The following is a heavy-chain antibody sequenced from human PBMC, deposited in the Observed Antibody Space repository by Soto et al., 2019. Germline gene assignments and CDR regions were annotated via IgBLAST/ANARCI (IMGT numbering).Heavy chain of an antibody. V-gene: IGHV3-23*01. J-gene: IGHJ6*03. D-gene: IGHD3-16*02. Sequence: GSLRLSCAASGFTFSSYAMSWVRQAPGKGLEWVSAISGSGGSTYYADSVKGRFTISRDNSKNTLYLQMNSLRAEDTAVYYCAKEPSYRPNYYYYMDVWGKGTTVTVS. CDR3: AKEPSYRPNYYYYMDV. CDR2: ISGSGGST. CDR1: GFTFSSYA.